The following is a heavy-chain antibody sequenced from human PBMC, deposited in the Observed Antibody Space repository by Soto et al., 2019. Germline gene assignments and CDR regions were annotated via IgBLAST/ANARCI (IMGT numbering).Heavy chain of an antibody. J-gene: IGHJ4*02. CDR2: VSVPSGDT. Sequence: PSVKVSCKASGYNFFSFGISWARQAPGQGLEWVGWVSVPSGDTSSAQNFQGRVTVTTDTSTSTAYLEVGSLRSDDTAVYYCARTCRSGGSCYLEYWGEGTLVTVSS. V-gene: IGHV1-18*01. D-gene: IGHD2-15*01. CDR3: ARTCRSGGSCYLEY. CDR1: GYNFFSFG.